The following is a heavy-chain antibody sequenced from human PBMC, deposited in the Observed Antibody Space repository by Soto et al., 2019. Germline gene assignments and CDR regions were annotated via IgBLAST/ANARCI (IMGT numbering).Heavy chain of an antibody. CDR1: GFTFSSYV. Sequence: GGSLRLSCAASGFTFSSYVMTWVRQAPGKGLEWVSAMSGSGGSTYYADSVKGRFTISRDNSKNTLYLQMNSLRVEDTAVYYCAKDSYNVHSSNWFDPWGQGTLVTVSS. D-gene: IGHD6-13*01. J-gene: IGHJ5*02. CDR2: MSGSGGST. V-gene: IGHV3-23*01. CDR3: AKDSYNVHSSNWFDP.